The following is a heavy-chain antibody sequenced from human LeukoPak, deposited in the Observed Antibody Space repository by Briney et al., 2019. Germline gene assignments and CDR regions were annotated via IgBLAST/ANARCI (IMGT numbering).Heavy chain of an antibody. D-gene: IGHD6-19*01. Sequence: GESLKISCKGSGYSFTSYWISWVRQMPGKGLEWMGRIDPSDSYTNYSPSFQGHVTISADKSISTAYLQWSSLKASDTAMYYCARPDSSGWSYYYGMDAWGQGTTVTVSS. CDR3: ARPDSSGWSYYYGMDA. V-gene: IGHV5-10-1*01. CDR1: GYSFTSYW. CDR2: IDPSDSYT. J-gene: IGHJ6*02.